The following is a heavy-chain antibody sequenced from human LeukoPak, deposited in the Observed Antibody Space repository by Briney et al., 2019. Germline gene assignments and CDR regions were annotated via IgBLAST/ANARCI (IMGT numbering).Heavy chain of an antibody. CDR3: AKAQRLLLEGPDY. V-gene: IGHV3-30*02. Sequence: QPGGSLRLSCTASGFTFSSYGMHWVRQAPGKGLEWVAFIRYDGSNKYYADSVKGRFTISRDNSKNTLYLQMNSLRAEDTAVYYCAKAQRLLLEGPDYWGQGTLVTVSS. CDR1: GFTFSSYG. CDR2: IRYDGSNK. J-gene: IGHJ4*02. D-gene: IGHD6-25*01.